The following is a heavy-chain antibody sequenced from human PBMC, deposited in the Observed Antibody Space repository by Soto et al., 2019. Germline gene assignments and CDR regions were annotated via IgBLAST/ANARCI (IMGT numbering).Heavy chain of an antibody. CDR2: IILPFGTA. Sequence: GASVKVSCKASGGTFSNYAISWVRQAPGQGLEWMGGIILPFGTANYAQKFQGRVTITADESMTTAYMELSGLRSEDTAVYYCARSVTPWGQGTLVTVSS. J-gene: IGHJ5*02. V-gene: IGHV1-69*13. D-gene: IGHD3-10*01. CDR1: GGTFSNYA. CDR3: ARSVTP.